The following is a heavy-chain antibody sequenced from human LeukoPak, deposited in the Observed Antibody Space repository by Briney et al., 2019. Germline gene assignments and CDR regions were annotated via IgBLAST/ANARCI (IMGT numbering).Heavy chain of an antibody. CDR2: IYSGGRT. CDR3: ARGIYGDERTYYYYYMDV. J-gene: IGHJ6*03. CDR1: GFTVSSKY. D-gene: IGHD4-17*01. V-gene: IGHV3-53*01. Sequence: GGSLRLSCGGSGFTVSSKYMSWVRQAPGKGLEWVPVIYSGGRTHYVDSVKGRFTISRDNSKSTLYLQMNSLRAEDTAVYYCARGIYGDERTYYYYYMDVWGKGTTVTISS.